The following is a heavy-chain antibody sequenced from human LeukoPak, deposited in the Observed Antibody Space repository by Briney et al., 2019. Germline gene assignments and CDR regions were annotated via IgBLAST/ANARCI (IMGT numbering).Heavy chain of an antibody. CDR2: IYYSGST. V-gene: IGHV4-31*03. CDR1: GGSISSGGYY. Sequence: SETLSLTCTVSGGSISSGGYYWSWIRQHPGKGLEWIGYIYYSGSTYYNPSLKSRVTISVDTSKNQFSLKLSSVTAADTAVYHCARLVSYCDRSGPSDRYFDLWGRGTLVAVSS. D-gene: IGHD3-22*01. J-gene: IGHJ2*01. CDR3: ARLVSYCDRSGPSDRYFDL.